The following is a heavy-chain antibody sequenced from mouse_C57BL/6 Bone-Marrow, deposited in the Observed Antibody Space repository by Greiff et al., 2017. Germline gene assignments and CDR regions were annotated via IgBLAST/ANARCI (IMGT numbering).Heavy chain of an antibody. J-gene: IGHJ1*03. Sequence: VKLMESGAELVRPGASVTLSCKASGYTFTDYEMHWVKQTPVHGLEWIGAIDTETGGTAYNQKFKGKAILTADKYYSTAYMALRSLTSEDSAVYYCTRGDAQGYFDVWGTGTTVTVSS. CDR3: TRGDAQGYFDV. CDR1: GYTFTDYE. CDR2: IDTETGGT. V-gene: IGHV1-15*01.